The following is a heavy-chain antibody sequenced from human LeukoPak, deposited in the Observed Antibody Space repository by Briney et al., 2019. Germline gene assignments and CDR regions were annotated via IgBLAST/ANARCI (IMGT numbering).Heavy chain of an antibody. CDR3: AKDGAVTTRYYYNGMDV. CDR1: GFTFSTYG. D-gene: IGHD4-11*01. V-gene: IGHV3-30*18. J-gene: IGHJ6*02. Sequence: GRALRLSCVASGFTFSTYGVHWVRQAPGRGLEWVALISYDESNKLYADSVRGRFTISRDNSKNTLYLQMNSLRAEDTAVYYCAKDGAVTTRYYYNGMDVWGQGTTVTVSS. CDR2: ISYDESNK.